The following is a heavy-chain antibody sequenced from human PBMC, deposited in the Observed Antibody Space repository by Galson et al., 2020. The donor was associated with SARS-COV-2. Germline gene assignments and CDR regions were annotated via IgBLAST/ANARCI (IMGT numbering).Heavy chain of an antibody. V-gene: IGHV1-18*04. Sequence: ASVQVSCQASGYSFSSYGISWVRRAPGQGLEWMGWVSGYNGTTKYAQKVQGRVTLTTDTSTRTVYMELRSLTSDDTAVYYCAIDAGNTNSLLIYWGQGTLVTVSS. CDR1: GYSFSSYG. J-gene: IGHJ4*02. CDR2: VSGYNGTT. D-gene: IGHD6-13*01. CDR3: AIDAGNTNSLLIY.